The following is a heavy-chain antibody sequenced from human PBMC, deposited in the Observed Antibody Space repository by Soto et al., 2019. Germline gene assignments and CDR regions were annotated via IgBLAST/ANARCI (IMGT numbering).Heavy chain of an antibody. Sequence: QVQLQESGPGLVKPSETLSLTCTVSGDSIRSYYWSWIRQPPGKGLEWIGHMYHSGSTNYNPSLKSRVTILVDTSKNHFSLNLNSVTAADTAVYYCARHGGGIASWFDNWGQGTLVTVSS. D-gene: IGHD3-16*02. CDR1: GDSIRSYY. J-gene: IGHJ4*02. V-gene: IGHV4-59*08. CDR2: MYHSGST. CDR3: ARHGGGIASWFDN.